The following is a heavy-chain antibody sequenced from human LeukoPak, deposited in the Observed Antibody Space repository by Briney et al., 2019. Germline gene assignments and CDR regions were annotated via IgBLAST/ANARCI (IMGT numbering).Heavy chain of an antibody. J-gene: IGHJ4*02. V-gene: IGHV3-11*04. Sequence: GGSLRLSCAASGFTVSSNYMSWIRQAPGKGLEWVSYISSSGSTIYYADSVKGRFTISRDNAKNSLYLQMNSLRAEDTAVYYCANLLTGYSPLGPDFNYWGQGTLVTVSS. CDR3: ANLLTGYSPLGPDFNY. CDR2: ISSSGSTI. D-gene: IGHD5-12*01. CDR1: GFTVSSNY.